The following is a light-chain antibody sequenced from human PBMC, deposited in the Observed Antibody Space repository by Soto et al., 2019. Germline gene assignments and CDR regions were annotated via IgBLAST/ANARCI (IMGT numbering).Light chain of an antibody. CDR1: QGITND. Sequence: IPMTQSPSSLSASVGDIVTITCRASQGITNDLGWYQQKPGKAPKILIYAASSLQSGVPSRFSGSGSGTEFTLTISSLQPDDVATYYCQHYNSYSEALGQGTKVDIK. J-gene: IGKJ1*01. V-gene: IGKV1-17*01. CDR2: AAS. CDR3: QHYNSYSEA.